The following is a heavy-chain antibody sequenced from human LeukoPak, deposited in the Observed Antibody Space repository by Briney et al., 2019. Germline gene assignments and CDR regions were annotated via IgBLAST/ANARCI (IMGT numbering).Heavy chain of an antibody. V-gene: IGHV1-2*02. CDR1: GYTFTGYY. Sequence: ASVKVSCKASGYTFTGYYMHWVRQAPGQGLEWMGWINPNSGGTNYAQKFQGRVTMTRDASITTAYMEMSSLRSEDTAVYYCARESPYYYDSSGHQDAFDIWGQGTMVTVSS. CDR2: INPNSGGT. CDR3: ARESPYYYDSSGHQDAFDI. J-gene: IGHJ3*02. D-gene: IGHD3-22*01.